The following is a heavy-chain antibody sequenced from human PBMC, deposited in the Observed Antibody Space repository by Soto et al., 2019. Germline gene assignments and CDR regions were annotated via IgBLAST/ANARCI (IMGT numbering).Heavy chain of an antibody. V-gene: IGHV1-2*02. Sequence: QVQLVQSGAEVKKPGASVKVSCKASGYTFTGYYMHWVRQAPGQGPEWMGWINPNSGGTNYAQKFQGRVTMTRDTSISTAYMELSRLRSDDTAVYYCARGYCSGGSCYEGDWFDPWGQGTLVTVSS. J-gene: IGHJ5*02. D-gene: IGHD2-15*01. CDR2: INPNSGGT. CDR3: ARGYCSGGSCYEGDWFDP. CDR1: GYTFTGYY.